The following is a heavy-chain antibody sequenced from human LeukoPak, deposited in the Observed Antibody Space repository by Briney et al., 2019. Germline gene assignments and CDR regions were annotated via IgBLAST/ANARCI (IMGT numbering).Heavy chain of an antibody. CDR1: GGSISSGGYY. J-gene: IGHJ4*02. CDR3: APLTWDGSGYFDY. Sequence: PSETLSLTCTVSGGSISSGGYYWSWIRQHPGKGLEWIGYIYYSGSTYYNPSLKSRVTISVDTSKNQFSLKLSSVTAADTAVYYCAPLTWDGSGYFDYWGQGTLVTVSS. CDR2: IYYSGST. D-gene: IGHD6-19*01. V-gene: IGHV4-31*03.